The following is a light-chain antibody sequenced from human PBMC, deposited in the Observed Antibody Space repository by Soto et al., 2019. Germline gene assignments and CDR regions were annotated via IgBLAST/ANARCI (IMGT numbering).Light chain of an antibody. V-gene: IGKV3-20*01. Sequence: EIVLTQSPDALSLSPGERATFSCMATQSITNNYVAWYQQKPGQAPRLLIYGASRRATGIPDRISGSGSGTAFALDITRLEPEDFAVYYCHQYLDSPNTFGQGARLENK. CDR1: QSITNNY. CDR3: HQYLDSPNT. J-gene: IGKJ5*01. CDR2: GAS.